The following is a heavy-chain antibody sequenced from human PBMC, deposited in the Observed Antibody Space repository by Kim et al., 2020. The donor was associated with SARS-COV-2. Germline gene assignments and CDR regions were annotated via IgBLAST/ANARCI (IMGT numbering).Heavy chain of an antibody. CDR1: GYTFTSYG. V-gene: IGHV1-18*04. J-gene: IGHJ4*02. CDR2: ISAYNGNT. Sequence: ASVKVSCKASGYTFTSYGISWVRQAPGQGLEWMGWISAYNGNTNYAQKLQGRVTMTTDTSTSTAYMELRSLRSDDTAVYYCARDRRDYYDSSGYFDYGGQGTLVTVSS. D-gene: IGHD3-22*01. CDR3: ARDRRDYYDSSGYFDY.